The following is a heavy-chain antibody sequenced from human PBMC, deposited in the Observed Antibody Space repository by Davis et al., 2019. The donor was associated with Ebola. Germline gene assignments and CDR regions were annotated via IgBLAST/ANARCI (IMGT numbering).Heavy chain of an antibody. J-gene: IGHJ4*02. Sequence: GESLKISCAASGFTFYRYEMIWVRQAPGKGLEWVSYISGSATSTFYADSVKGRFTISRDNARDSLYLQMDSLRVEDTAIYYCARDAFSLSRYDTEDHWGQGTLVTVSS. V-gene: IGHV3-48*03. CDR2: ISGSATST. CDR1: GFTFYRYE. D-gene: IGHD3-9*01. CDR3: ARDAFSLSRYDTEDH.